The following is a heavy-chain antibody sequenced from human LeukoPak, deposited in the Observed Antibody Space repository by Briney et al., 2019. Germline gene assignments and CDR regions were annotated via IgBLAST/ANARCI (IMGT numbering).Heavy chain of an antibody. J-gene: IGHJ4*02. D-gene: IGHD5-18*01. CDR1: GFTFSDYY. Sequence: GGSLRLSCAASGFTFSDYYMSWIRQAPGKGLEWVSYMSSSGNTIYYADSVKGRFTISRGNARNSLYLQMIGLRAEDTAVYYCARRGYTYGYFDFWGQGTLVTVSS. V-gene: IGHV3-11*04. CDR2: MSSSGNTI. CDR3: ARRGYTYGYFDF.